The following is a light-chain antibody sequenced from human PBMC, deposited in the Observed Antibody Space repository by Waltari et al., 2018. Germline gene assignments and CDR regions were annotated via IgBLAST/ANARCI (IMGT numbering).Light chain of an antibody. CDR2: DAS. V-gene: IGKV1-5*01. CDR1: PSISSW. CDR3: QQYNHWT. J-gene: IGKJ1*01. Sequence: DIQMTQSPSPLSASVGDRVTITCRPSPSISSWLAWYQQKPGKAPKLLIYDASSLESGVPSRFSGSGAGTEFTLTISSLQPDDFATYYCQQYNHWTFDQGTKVEIK.